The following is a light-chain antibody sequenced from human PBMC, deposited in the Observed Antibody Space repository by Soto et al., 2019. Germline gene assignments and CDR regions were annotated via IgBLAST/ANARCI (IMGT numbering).Light chain of an antibody. J-gene: IGKJ2*01. Sequence: DIQMTQSPFSLSASAGDRVTITCRASESITNFLNWYQQKPGKAPHLLIFAASSVKSGVPSRFSGSGYGTDFTPTISSLQPDDFANYYCQQSSTLPYTFGQGTRLEIQ. CDR2: AAS. CDR1: ESITNF. V-gene: IGKV1-39*01. CDR3: QQSSTLPYT.